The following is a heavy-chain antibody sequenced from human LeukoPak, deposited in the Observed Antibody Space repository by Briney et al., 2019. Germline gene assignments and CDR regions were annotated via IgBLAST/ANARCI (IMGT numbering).Heavy chain of an antibody. D-gene: IGHD3-10*01. CDR3: ARVVRGAFDI. Sequence: SETLSLTCAVYGGSFSGYYWSWIRQPPGKGLEWIGEINHSGSTNYNPSLKSRATISVDTSKNQFSLKLSSVTAADTAVYYCARVVRGAFDIWGQGTMVTVSS. CDR1: GGSFSGYY. CDR2: INHSGST. V-gene: IGHV4-34*01. J-gene: IGHJ3*02.